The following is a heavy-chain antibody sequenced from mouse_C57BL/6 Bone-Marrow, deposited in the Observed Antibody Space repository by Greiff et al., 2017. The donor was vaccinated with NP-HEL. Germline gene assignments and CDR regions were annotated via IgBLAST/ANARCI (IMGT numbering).Heavy chain of an antibody. Sequence: EVQLQQSGAELVRPGASVKLSCTASGFNIKDDYMHWVKQRPEQGLEWIGRIDPENGDTEYASKFQGKATITADTSSNTAYLQLSSLTSEDTAVYYCTPDYDEGAYYAMDYWGQGTSVTVSS. CDR3: TPDYDEGAYYAMDY. J-gene: IGHJ4*01. D-gene: IGHD2-4*01. V-gene: IGHV14-4*01. CDR1: GFNIKDDY. CDR2: IDPENGDT.